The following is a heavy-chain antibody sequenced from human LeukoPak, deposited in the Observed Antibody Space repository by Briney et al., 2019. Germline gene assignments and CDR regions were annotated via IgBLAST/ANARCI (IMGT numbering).Heavy chain of an antibody. Sequence: GGSLRLSCAASGFAFSGSAMHWVRQASGKGLEWVGRIRSKANSYATAYAASVKGRFTISRDDSKNTAYLQMNSLKTEDTAVYYCTRLTASYCSSTSCFTGGEYYYYYMDVWGKGTTVTVSS. V-gene: IGHV3-73*01. CDR3: TRLTASYCSSTSCFTGGEYYYYYMDV. J-gene: IGHJ6*03. CDR2: IRSKANSYAT. CDR1: GFAFSGSA. D-gene: IGHD2-2*02.